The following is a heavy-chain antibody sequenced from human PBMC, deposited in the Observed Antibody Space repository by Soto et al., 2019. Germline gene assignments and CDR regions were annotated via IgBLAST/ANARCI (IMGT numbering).Heavy chain of an antibody. V-gene: IGHV3-23*01. CDR2: ISGSGGST. J-gene: IGHJ6*02. D-gene: IGHD3-3*01. Sequence: GGSLRLSCAASGFTFSSYAMSWVRPAPGKGLEWVSAISGSGGSTYYADSVKGRFTISRDNSKNTPYLQMNSLRAEDTAVYYCAKGSDFWSGYYGPMDVWGQGTTVTVSS. CDR1: GFTFSSYA. CDR3: AKGSDFWSGYYGPMDV.